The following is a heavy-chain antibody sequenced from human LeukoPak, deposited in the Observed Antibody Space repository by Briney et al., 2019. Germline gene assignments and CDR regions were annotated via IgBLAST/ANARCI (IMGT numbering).Heavy chain of an antibody. CDR3: AAGYIGGAMVTNAFDI. V-gene: IGHV1-58*01. J-gene: IGHJ3*02. D-gene: IGHD5-18*01. Sequence: SVKAACKASGFSFTNSAVQWVRQARGQGPEWIGWIVVGSGNTIYVQKFQERVTITRDMSTSTAYMELSSLRSEDTAVYYCAAGYIGGAMVTNAFDIWGQGTMVTVSS. CDR1: GFSFTNSA. CDR2: IVVGSGNT.